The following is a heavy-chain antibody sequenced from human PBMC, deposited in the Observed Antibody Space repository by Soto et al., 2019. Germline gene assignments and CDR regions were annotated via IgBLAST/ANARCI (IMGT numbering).Heavy chain of an antibody. CDR1: GGPFSSHT. CDR2: IIPALGTT. V-gene: IGHV1-69*08. CDR3: ADPDFGDSWYFDL. D-gene: IGHD4-17*01. Sequence: QDQLVQSGAEVKKPGSSVKVSCKAFGGPFSSHTFSWVRQAPGQGLEWMGRIIPALGTTTYAQKFQGRVTITADKSVTTVYMKLNSLRTEDTAVYFCADPDFGDSWYFDLWGRGTLVTVSS. J-gene: IGHJ2*01.